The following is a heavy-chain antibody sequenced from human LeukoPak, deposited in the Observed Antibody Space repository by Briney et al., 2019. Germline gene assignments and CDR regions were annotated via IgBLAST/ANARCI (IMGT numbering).Heavy chain of an antibody. D-gene: IGHD6-19*01. V-gene: IGHV4-39*01. CDR2: SHYSGNT. J-gene: IGHJ3*02. CDR3: ARPVFGYSSGWYRAFDI. Sequence: SETLSLTCTVSGGSISSSSYYWGWIRQPPGKGLEWIGSSHYSGNTYYNPSLKSRVTISVDTSKNQFSLKLNSVTASDTAVYYCARPVFGYSSGWYRAFDIWGQGTMVTVSS. CDR1: GGSISSSSYY.